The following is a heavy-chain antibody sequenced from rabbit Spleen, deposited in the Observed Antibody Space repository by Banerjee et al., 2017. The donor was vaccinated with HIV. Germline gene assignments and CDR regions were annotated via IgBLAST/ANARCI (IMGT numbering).Heavy chain of an antibody. J-gene: IGHJ4*01. Sequence: QSLEESGGGLVQPEGSLTLTCTASGFSFSSSYYMCWVRQAPGKGLEWIACIYAGGSGSTAYASWAKGRFTVSKTSSTTVTLQLNSLTAADTATYFCARDLIGVIGWNFYLWGPGTLVTVS. CDR1: GFSFSSSYY. D-gene: IGHD2-1*01. CDR3: ARDLIGVIGWNFYL. V-gene: IGHV1S40*01. CDR2: IYAGGSGST.